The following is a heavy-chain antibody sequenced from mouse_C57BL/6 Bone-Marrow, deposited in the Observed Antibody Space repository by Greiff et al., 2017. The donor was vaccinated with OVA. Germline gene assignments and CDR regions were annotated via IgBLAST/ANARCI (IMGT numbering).Heavy chain of an antibody. Sequence: EVMLVESGAELVRPGASVKLSCTASGFNIKDDYMHWVKQRPEQGLEWIGWIDPENGDTEYASKFQGKATITADTSSNTAYLQLSSLTSEDTAVYYCTFYSNYDDYWGQGTTLTVSS. CDR3: TFYSNYDDY. CDR1: GFNIKDDY. V-gene: IGHV14-4*01. J-gene: IGHJ2*01. D-gene: IGHD2-5*01. CDR2: IDPENGDT.